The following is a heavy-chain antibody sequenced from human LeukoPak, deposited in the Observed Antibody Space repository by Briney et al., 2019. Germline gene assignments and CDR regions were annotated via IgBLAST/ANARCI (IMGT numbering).Heavy chain of an antibody. CDR2: VDPEDGET. J-gene: IGHJ5*02. CDR3: ARDRASSGSFNWFDP. Sequence: ASVKISCKASGYTFTDYYMHWVQQAPGKGLEWMGRVDPEDGETIYAEKFQGRVTITADTSTDTAYMELSSLRSDDTAVYYCARDRASSGSFNWFDPWGQGTLVTVSS. D-gene: IGHD6-19*01. CDR1: GYTFTDYY. V-gene: IGHV1-69-2*01.